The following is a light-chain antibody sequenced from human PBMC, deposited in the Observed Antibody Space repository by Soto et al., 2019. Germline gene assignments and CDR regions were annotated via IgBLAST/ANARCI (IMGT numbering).Light chain of an antibody. CDR2: DVT. V-gene: IGLV2-14*01. J-gene: IGLJ1*01. CDR1: SGDVGGYDY. CDR3: IQYEVSTLIV. Sequence: SVLRQPASGSRSSGQSSTLSCPGNSGDVGGYDYVSWYQQHPGKAPKLMIYDVTNRPSGVSNRFSGSKSGNTASLTIPGHKAGHEANLSAIQYEVSTLIVFGPGT.